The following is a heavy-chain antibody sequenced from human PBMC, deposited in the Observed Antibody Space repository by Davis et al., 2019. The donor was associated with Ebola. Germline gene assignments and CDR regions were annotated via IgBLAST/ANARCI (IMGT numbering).Heavy chain of an antibody. CDR2: ISSSVTTT. D-gene: IGHD2-8*01. CDR1: GFTLSDYY. Sequence: GESLKISCAASGFTLSDYYMSWIRQAPGKGLEWVSYISSSVTTTYYADSVKGRFTISRDNAKNSLYLQMNSLRAEDTAVYYCARDPYAIQGNFDSWGQGTLVTVSS. V-gene: IGHV3-11*01. J-gene: IGHJ4*02. CDR3: ARDPYAIQGNFDS.